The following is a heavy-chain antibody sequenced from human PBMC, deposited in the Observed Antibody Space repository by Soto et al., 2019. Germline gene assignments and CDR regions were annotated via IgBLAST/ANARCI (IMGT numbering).Heavy chain of an antibody. Sequence: QVQLVESGGGVVQPGRSLRLSCAASGFTFSSYGMHWVRQAPGKGLEWVAVIWYDGSNKYYADSVKGRFTISRDNSKNTLYRQMNSLRAEDTAVYYCARDQGDSSSDYFDYWGQGTLVTVSS. CDR1: GFTFSSYG. J-gene: IGHJ4*02. CDR3: ARDQGDSSSDYFDY. V-gene: IGHV3-33*01. D-gene: IGHD6-13*01. CDR2: IWYDGSNK.